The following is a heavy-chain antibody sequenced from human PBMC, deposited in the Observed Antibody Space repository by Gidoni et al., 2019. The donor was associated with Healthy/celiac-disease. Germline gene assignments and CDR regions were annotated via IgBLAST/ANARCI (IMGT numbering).Heavy chain of an antibody. V-gene: IGHV3-9*01. CDR2: ISWNSGSI. Sequence: EVQLVESGGGLVQPGRSLRLSCAASGFPFGDYAILWVRQAPGKGLEWVSGISWNSGSIGYADSVKGRFTISRDNAKNSLYLQMNSLRAEDTALYFCAKDGGAVAGDLVYGMDVWGQGTTVTVSS. CDR1: GFPFGDYA. CDR3: AKDGGAVAGDLVYGMDV. D-gene: IGHD6-19*01. J-gene: IGHJ6*02.